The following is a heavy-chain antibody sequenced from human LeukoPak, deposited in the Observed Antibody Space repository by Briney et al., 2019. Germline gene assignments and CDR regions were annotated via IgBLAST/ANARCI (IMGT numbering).Heavy chain of an antibody. CDR1: GFNSGNYW. J-gene: IGHJ3*02. Sequence: HSGGSLRLSCAASGFNSGNYWMSWVRQAPGQRLEWLANIKQDGIETYYLDSVKGRFTISRDSARNSVYLQMNSLRADETAVYFCARFIASPGPDAFDIWGQGTLVTVSS. V-gene: IGHV3-7*01. CDR3: ARFIASPGPDAFDI. CDR2: IKQDGIET. D-gene: IGHD6-13*01.